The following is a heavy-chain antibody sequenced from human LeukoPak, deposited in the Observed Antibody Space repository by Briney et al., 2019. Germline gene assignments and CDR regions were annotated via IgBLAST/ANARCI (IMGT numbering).Heavy chain of an antibody. CDR3: ARGARTKTYYFDY. CDR2: ISAYNGNT. J-gene: IGHJ4*02. V-gene: IGHV1-18*01. CDR1: GYTFTSYG. Sequence: ASVKVSCTASGYTFTSYGISCVRQAPGQGLVWMGWISAYNGNTNYAQKLQGRVTMSTDTSTSTAYMELRSLRSDDTAVYYCARGARTKTYYFDYWGQGTLVTVSS. D-gene: IGHD1-1*01.